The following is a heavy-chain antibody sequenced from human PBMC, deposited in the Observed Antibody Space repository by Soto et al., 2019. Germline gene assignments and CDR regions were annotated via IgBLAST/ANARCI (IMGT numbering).Heavy chain of an antibody. CDR1: GGTFSSYA. D-gene: IGHD3-16*01. CDR2: IIPIFGTA. CDR3: AETRERPGWLFGPFDI. Sequence: QVQLVQSGDEVKKPGSSVKVSCKASGGTFSSYAISWVRQAPGQGLEWMGGIIPIFGTANYAQKFQGRVTITADESPSTAYMELSSLRSEDTAVYYCAETRERPGWLFGPFDIWGQRTMVTVSS. J-gene: IGHJ3*02. V-gene: IGHV1-69*01.